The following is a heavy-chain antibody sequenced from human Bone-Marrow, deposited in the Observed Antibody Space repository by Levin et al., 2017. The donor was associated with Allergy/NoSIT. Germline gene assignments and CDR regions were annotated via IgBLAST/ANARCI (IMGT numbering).Heavy chain of an antibody. D-gene: IGHD2-15*01. J-gene: IGHJ6*02. Sequence: GGSLRLSCAASGFTFSSYAMSWVRQAPGKGLEWVSAISGSGGSTYYADSVKGRFTISRDNSKNKLYLQMNSLRAEDTAVYYCAKVASLGTANYCYGMDVWGQGTTVTVSS. CDR1: GFTFSSYA. CDR3: AKVASLGTANYCYGMDV. CDR2: ISGSGGST. V-gene: IGHV3-23*01.